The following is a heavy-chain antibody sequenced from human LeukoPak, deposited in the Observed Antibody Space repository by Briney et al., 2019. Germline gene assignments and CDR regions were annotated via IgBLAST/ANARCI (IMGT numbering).Heavy chain of an antibody. V-gene: IGHV3-21*01. D-gene: IGHD2-2*01. CDR3: ARDRYCSTSCYEDY. CDR2: ISSSICYI. J-gene: IGHJ4*02. CDR1: GFTFSSYS. Sequence: GGSLRLSCAASGFTFSSYSMNWVRQAPGKGLEWVSSISSSICYIYYSDSVKGRFTISRDNPNNSLYLQMNSLRAEDTAVYYCARDRYCSTSCYEDYWGQGTLVTVSS.